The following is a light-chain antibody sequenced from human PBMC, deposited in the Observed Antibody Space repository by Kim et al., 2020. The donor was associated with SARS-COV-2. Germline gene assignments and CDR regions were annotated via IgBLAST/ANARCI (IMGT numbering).Light chain of an antibody. CDR2: DVN. CDR1: SSDVGGYIH. CDR3: SSFTTIGTWV. V-gene: IGLV2-14*01. Sequence: QSVLTQPASVSGSPGQSSTISCTGTSSDVGGYIHVSWYQQHPGKAPKLILYDVNKRPSGASDSFSGSKSANTASLTISGLQAEDEAEYYCSSFTTIGTWVFGGGTQLTVL. J-gene: IGLJ3*02.